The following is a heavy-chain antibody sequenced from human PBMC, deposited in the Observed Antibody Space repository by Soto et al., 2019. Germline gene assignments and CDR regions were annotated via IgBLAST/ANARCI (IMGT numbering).Heavy chain of an antibody. CDR2: IIPIDGIT. J-gene: IGHJ6*01. D-gene: IGHD2-8*01. V-gene: IGHV1-69*02. CDR1: GGTLTSFS. Sequence: ASVKVSCKASGGTLTSFSINWVRQAPGQGLEWMGRIIPIDGITNYAQKFQGRVTMTADKSTNTAYMELSSLRSEDTAVYYCARQNPGYYWSRGQRT. CDR3: ARQNPGYYWS.